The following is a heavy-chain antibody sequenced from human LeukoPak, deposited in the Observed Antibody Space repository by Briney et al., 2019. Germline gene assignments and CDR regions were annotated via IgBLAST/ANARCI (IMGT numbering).Heavy chain of an antibody. CDR1: GGSSSGYY. CDR3: ARNLGSGYSYLFDY. J-gene: IGHJ4*02. V-gene: IGHV4-59*08. D-gene: IGHD2-15*01. Sequence: SETLSLTCTVPGGSSSGYYWSWVRQPPGKGLEWVGYVYNSEYTSYNPSLRSRLSLSFDTSENQFSLSPTSVTAADTAVYYCARNLGSGYSYLFDYWGQGTLVTVSS. CDR2: VYNSEYT.